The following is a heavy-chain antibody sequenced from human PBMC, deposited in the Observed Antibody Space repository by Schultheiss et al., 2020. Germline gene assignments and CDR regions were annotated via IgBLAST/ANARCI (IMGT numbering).Heavy chain of an antibody. CDR2: IKCDGSEK. D-gene: IGHD1-26*01. V-gene: IGHV3-52*01. Sequence: GGSLRLSCAASGFTFSSSWMHWVCQAPEKGLEWVADIKCDGSEKYYVDSVKGRLTISRDNSKNTLYLQMNSLRAEDTAVYYCARGTLGGWVFNYWGQGTLVNVSS. CDR3: ARGTLGGWVFNY. J-gene: IGHJ4*02. CDR1: GFTFSSSW.